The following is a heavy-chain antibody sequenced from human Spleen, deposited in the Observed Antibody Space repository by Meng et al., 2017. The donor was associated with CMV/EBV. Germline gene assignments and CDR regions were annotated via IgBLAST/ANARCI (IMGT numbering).Heavy chain of an antibody. V-gene: IGHV1-46*01. J-gene: IGHJ4*02. D-gene: IGHD3-10*01. CDR2: INPYADTT. Sequence: KAYGHSFSNYYIHWVRQAPGQGLEWMGVINPYADTTGYAQKFRGRVTMTRDTSASTVYMELSGLRSEDTAVYFCARAGVGSGYYFDYWGQGTLVTISS. CDR3: ARAGVGSGYYFDY. CDR1: GHSFSNYY.